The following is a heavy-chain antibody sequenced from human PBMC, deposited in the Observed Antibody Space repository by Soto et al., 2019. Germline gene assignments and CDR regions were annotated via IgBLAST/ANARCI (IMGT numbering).Heavy chain of an antibody. CDR2: IIPIFGTA. CDR3: ARDPGTDYDFWSGYPRAPVGGWYYGMDV. D-gene: IGHD3-3*01. CDR1: GGTFSSYA. Sequence: GASVKVSCKASGGTFSSYAISWVRQAPGQGLEWMGGIIPIFGTANYAQKFQGRVTITADESTSTAYMELSSVTAADTAVYYCARDPGTDYDFWSGYPRAPVGGWYYGMDVWGQGTTVTVSS. J-gene: IGHJ6*02. V-gene: IGHV1-69*13.